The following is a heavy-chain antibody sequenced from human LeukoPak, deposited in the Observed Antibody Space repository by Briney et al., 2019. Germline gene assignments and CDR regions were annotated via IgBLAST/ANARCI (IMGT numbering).Heavy chain of an antibody. D-gene: IGHD5-18*01. V-gene: IGHV4-38-2*01. CDR2: IYHSGST. CDR3: ARGGHRGYSYGFDY. Sequence: PSETLSLTCAVSGYSISSGYYWGWIRQPPGKGLEWIGSIYHSGSTYYNPSLKSRVTISVDTSKNQFSLKLSSVTAADTAVYYCARGGHRGYSYGFDYWGQGTLVTVSS. CDR1: GYSISSGYY. J-gene: IGHJ4*02.